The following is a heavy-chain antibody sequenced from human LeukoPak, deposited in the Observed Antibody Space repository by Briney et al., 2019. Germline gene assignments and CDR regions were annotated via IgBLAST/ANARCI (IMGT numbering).Heavy chain of an antibody. CDR2: ISAYNGNT. CDR1: GYTFTNFG. V-gene: IGHV1-18*01. D-gene: IGHD2-21*02. Sequence: EASVKVSCKASGYTFTNFGISWVRQAPGQGLEWMGWISAYNGNTIYAQMLQGRVTMTTDTSTNTAYMELRSLRSDDTAVYYCARDLHIVVLTGNHEGFDVWGPGTMVTVSS. CDR3: ARDLHIVVLTGNHEGFDV. J-gene: IGHJ3*01.